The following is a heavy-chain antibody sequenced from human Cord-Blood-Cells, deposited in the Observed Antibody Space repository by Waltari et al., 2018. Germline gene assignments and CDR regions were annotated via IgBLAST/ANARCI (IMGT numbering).Heavy chain of an antibody. D-gene: IGHD6-13*01. CDR2: IYYSGST. V-gene: IGHV4-31*03. J-gene: IGHJ3*02. CDR3: ARGNQIGAGDAFDI. CDR1: GGSISSGGYS. Sequence: QVQLQESGPGLVKPSQTLSLTCTVSGGSISSGGYSWSWIRQHPGKGLEWIGYIYYSGSTYYNPALKSRVNISVDTSKNQFSLKLSSVAAADTAVYYCARGNQIGAGDAFDIWGQGTMVTVSS.